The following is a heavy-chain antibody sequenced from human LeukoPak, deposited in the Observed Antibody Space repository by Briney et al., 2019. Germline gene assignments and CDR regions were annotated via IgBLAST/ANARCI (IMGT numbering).Heavy chain of an antibody. CDR3: ARVGDTAMVPANAFDI. J-gene: IGHJ3*02. V-gene: IGHV4-59*01. D-gene: IGHD5-18*01. CDR1: GGSISSYY. Sequence: PSETLSLTCTVSGGSISSYYWSSIRQPPGKGLEWIGYIYYSGTTNYNPSLKSRVTISVDTSKNQFSLKLSSVTAADTAVYYCARVGDTAMVPANAFDIWGQGTMVTVSS. CDR2: IYYSGTT.